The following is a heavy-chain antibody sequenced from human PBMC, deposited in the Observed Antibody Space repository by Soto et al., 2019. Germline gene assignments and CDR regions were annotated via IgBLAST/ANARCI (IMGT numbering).Heavy chain of an antibody. D-gene: IGHD1-26*01. CDR2: MNPNSGNT. Sequence: QVPLVQSGAEVKKPGSSVKVSCKASGGTFSSYAISWVRQAPGQGLEWMGWMNPNSGNTGYAQKFQGRVTMTRNTSISTAYMELSSLRSEDTAVYYCARRGEGATRLVDYWGQGTLVTVSS. J-gene: IGHJ4*02. V-gene: IGHV1-8*02. CDR1: GGTFSSYA. CDR3: ARRGEGATRLVDY.